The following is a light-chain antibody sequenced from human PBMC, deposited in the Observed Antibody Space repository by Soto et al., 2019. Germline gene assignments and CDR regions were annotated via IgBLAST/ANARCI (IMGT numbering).Light chain of an antibody. CDR3: SSYTSSNTQV. CDR2: DVS. CDR1: SSDIGNYNY. Sequence: QSALTQPASVSGSPGQSITISCTGTSSDIGNYNYVSWYQQHPGRAPKLMIYDVSNRPSGVSNRFSASKSGNTASLTISGLQAEDEADYYCSSYTSSNTQVFGGGTKVTVL. V-gene: IGLV2-14*03. J-gene: IGLJ2*01.